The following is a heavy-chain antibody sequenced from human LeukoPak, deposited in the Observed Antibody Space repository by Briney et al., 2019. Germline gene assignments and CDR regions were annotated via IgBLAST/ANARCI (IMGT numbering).Heavy chain of an antibody. D-gene: IGHD1-1*01. J-gene: IGHJ4*02. V-gene: IGHV1-69*13. Sequence: ASVKVSCKASGGTFSSYAISWVRQAPGQGLEWMGGIIPIFGRANYAQKFQGRVTITADESTSTAYMELSSLRSEDTAVYYCARGWATGTTRGFDYWGQGTLVTVSS. CDR2: IIPIFGRA. CDR1: GGTFSSYA. CDR3: ARGWATGTTRGFDY.